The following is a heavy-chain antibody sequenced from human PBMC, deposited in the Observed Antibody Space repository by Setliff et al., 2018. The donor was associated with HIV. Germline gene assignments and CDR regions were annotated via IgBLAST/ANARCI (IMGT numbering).Heavy chain of an antibody. Sequence: SETLSLTCTVSGVPTSASTYYWGWIRQPPGKGLDWIGYISYSGKTYYNPSLKSRVTISVDTSNNHFSLRLNSVTAADTAVYYCTRHAGRENQLPHTYYYYMDVWGKGATVTVSS. J-gene: IGHJ6*03. CDR1: GVPTSASTYY. CDR3: TRHAGRENQLPHTYYYYMDV. CDR2: ISYSGKT. D-gene: IGHD2-2*01. V-gene: IGHV4-39*01.